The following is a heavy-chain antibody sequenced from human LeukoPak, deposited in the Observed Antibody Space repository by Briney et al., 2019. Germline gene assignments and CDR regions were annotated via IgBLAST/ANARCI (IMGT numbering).Heavy chain of an antibody. D-gene: IGHD4-17*01. CDR1: GFTFTRYW. CDR3: ARINNDYGDYDYYYGMDV. J-gene: IGHJ6*02. CDR2: IKQDGSEK. Sequence: GGSLRLSCAASGFTFTRYWMSWARQAPGKRLEWVANIKQDGSEKYSVDSVKGRFTVSRDNAKNSLYLQMNSLRAEDTAVYYRARINNDYGDYDYYYGMDVWGQGTTVTVSS. V-gene: IGHV3-7*01.